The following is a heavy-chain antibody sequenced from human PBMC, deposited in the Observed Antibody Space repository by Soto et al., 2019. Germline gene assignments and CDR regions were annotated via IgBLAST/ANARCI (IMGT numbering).Heavy chain of an antibody. Sequence: GGSLRLSCAASGFSFRNYGMHWVRQAPGKGLEWVAEVSFDGSNKYYADSVKGRFTISRDNSKNTLYLQMSSLRADDTAVYYCARDPVGVDSTFFFDSWGQGTLVTVSS. J-gene: IGHJ4*02. CDR3: ARDPVGVDSTFFFDS. V-gene: IGHV3-33*08. CDR2: VSFDGSNK. CDR1: GFSFRNYG. D-gene: IGHD2-21*01.